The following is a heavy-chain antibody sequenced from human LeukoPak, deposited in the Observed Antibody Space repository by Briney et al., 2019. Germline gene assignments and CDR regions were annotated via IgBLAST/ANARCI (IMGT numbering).Heavy chain of an antibody. D-gene: IGHD1-1*01. J-gene: IGHJ5*01. Sequence: PGGSLRLSCAASGFTFSSYGMHWVRQAPGKGLEWVAVISYDGSNKYYADSVKGRFTISRDNSKNTLYLQMNSLRAEDTAVYYCAKGWRMSDSWGQGTLVTVSS. CDR2: ISYDGSNK. V-gene: IGHV3-30*18. CDR1: GFTFSSYG. CDR3: AKGWRMSDS.